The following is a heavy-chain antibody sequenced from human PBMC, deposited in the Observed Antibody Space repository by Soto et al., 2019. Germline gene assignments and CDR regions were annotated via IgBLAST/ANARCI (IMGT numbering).Heavy chain of an antibody. Sequence: PGGSLRLSCAASGFTFSSYAMNWVRQAPGKGLEWVSAISGSGGSTYYADSVKGRFTISRDNSKNTLYLQMNSLRAEDTAVYYCAKVLGVRYYYFDYWGQGTLVTVSS. J-gene: IGHJ4*02. CDR2: ISGSGGST. D-gene: IGHD1-26*01. CDR3: AKVLGVRYYYFDY. V-gene: IGHV3-23*01. CDR1: GFTFSSYA.